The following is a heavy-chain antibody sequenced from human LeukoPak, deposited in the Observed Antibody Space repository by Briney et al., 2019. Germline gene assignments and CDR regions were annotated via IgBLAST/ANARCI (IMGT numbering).Heavy chain of an antibody. CDR2: ISSSGSTI. Sequence: PGGSLRLSCAASGFTFSDYYMSWIRQAPGKGLEWVSYISSSGSTIYYADSVKGRFTISRDNAKNSLYLQMNSLRAEDTAVYYCASNPGRYCSGGSCYSGATEGDYWGQGTLVTVSS. J-gene: IGHJ4*02. V-gene: IGHV3-11*01. CDR1: GFTFSDYY. D-gene: IGHD2-15*01. CDR3: ASNPGRYCSGGSCYSGATEGDY.